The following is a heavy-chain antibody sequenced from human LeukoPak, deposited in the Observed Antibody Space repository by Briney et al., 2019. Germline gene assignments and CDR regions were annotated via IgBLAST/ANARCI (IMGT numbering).Heavy chain of an antibody. CDR2: IIPIFGTT. CDR3: ARNYYDSSGYTEPFVY. V-gene: IGHV1-69*06. J-gene: IGHJ4*02. D-gene: IGHD3-22*01. Sequence: SVKVSCKASGGTFSSYAISWVRQAPGQGLEWMGGIIPIFGTTNYAQKFQDRVTITADKSTSTAYMELSSLRSEDTAVYYCARNYYDSSGYTEPFVYWGQGTLVTVSS. CDR1: GGTFSSYA.